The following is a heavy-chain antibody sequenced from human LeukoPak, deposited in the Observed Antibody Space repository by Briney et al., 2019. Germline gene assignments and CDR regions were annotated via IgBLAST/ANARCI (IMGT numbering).Heavy chain of an antibody. V-gene: IGHV3-74*03. J-gene: IGHJ1*01. CDR2: INTDGSST. CDR3: YGGNAEN. CDR1: GFTFSSYW. Sequence: GGSLRLSCAASGFTFSSYWMHWVRQAPGKGLMWDSGINTDGSSTMYADSVKGRFTISRDNAKNTLYLQMNSLRGEDTAVYHCYGGNAENWGQGTLVTVSS. D-gene: IGHD4-23*01.